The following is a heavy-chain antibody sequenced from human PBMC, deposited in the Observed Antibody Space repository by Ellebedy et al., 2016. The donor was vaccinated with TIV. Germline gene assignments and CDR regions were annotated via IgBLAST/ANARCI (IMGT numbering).Heavy chain of an antibody. CDR2: IYHSGSTTYT. V-gene: IGHV4-4*02. Sequence: SETLSLXXAVSGDSISSGHYWSWVRQSPGEGLEWIGEIYHSGSTTYTNYNPSLKSRVTVSIDKSENQFSLNLTSVTAADTAVYYCARNKDKAVGSWGQGTLVTVSA. D-gene: IGHD2/OR15-2a*01. CDR1: GDSISSGHY. J-gene: IGHJ5*01. CDR3: ARNKDKAVGS.